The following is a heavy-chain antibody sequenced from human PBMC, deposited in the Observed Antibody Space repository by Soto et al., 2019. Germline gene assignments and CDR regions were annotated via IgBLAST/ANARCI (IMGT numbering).Heavy chain of an antibody. CDR1: GFSLSGSKVG. D-gene: IGHD5-18*01. J-gene: IGHJ5*02. V-gene: IGHV2-5*02. CDR2: IYWDDDK. Sequence: QITLKESGPTLVKPTQTLTLTCTFSGFSLSGSKVGVGWIRQSPGKALEWLALIYWDDDKRYSPSLKSRLTITKDTSKNQVVLTMTKMDPMDTGTYYCAHRREDGYSSSWGQGTPVTVSS. CDR3: AHRREDGYSSS.